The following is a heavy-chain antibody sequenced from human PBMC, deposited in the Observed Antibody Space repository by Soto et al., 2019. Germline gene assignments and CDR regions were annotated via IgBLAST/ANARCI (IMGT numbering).Heavy chain of an antibody. V-gene: IGHV1-3*01. D-gene: IGHD3-3*01. CDR3: ARASLEWLFWFDP. J-gene: IGHJ5*02. Sequence: ASVKVSCKASGYTFTSYAMHWVRQAPGQRLEWMGWINAGNGNTKYSQKFQGRVTITRDTSASTAYMELSSRRSEDTAVYYCARASLEWLFWFDPWGQGTLVTVSS. CDR2: INAGNGNT. CDR1: GYTFTSYA.